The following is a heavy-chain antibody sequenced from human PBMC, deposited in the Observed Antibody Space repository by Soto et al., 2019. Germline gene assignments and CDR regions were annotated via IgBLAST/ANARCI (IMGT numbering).Heavy chain of an antibody. V-gene: IGHV4-30-2*01. CDR3: AGLSPFDSVWGAYPYREPLYGVDF. CDR2: ITHSGST. Sequence: QLQLQESGSGLVKPSQTLSLTCGVSGGSVSSGDYSWNWIRQPPGKGLEWIGYITHSGSTSYSPSLTSPVPISLARSMHQFSLKLTSVPAADTGVYYCAGLSPFDSVWGAYPYREPLYGVDFSGQGTTVIVSS. CDR1: GGSVSSGDYS. J-gene: IGHJ6*02. D-gene: IGHD3-16*01.